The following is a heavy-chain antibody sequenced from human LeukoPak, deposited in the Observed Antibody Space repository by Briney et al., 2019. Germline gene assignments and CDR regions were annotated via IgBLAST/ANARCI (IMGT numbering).Heavy chain of an antibody. Sequence: GGSLRLSCAASGFTFSNYWMHWVRQAPGTGLVWVSRISHDGTNTYYADSVKGRFSISRDNAKNTLYLQMNSLRAEDTVIYYCARVYYYYYMDVWGKGTTVTVSS. V-gene: IGHV3-74*01. J-gene: IGHJ6*03. CDR1: GFTFSNYW. CDR3: ARVYYYYYMDV. CDR2: ISHDGTNT.